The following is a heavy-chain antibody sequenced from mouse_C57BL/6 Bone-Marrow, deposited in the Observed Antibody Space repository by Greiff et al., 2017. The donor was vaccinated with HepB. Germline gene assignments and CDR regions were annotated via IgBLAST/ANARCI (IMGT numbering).Heavy chain of an antibody. D-gene: IGHD1-1*01. CDR3: ARCPGSSYGFDY. CDR2: INPNNGGT. CDR1: GYTFTDYN. Sequence: EVQLQESGPELVKPGASVKIPCKASGYTFTDYNMDWVKQSHGKSLEWIGDINPNNGGTIYNQKFKGKATLTVDKSSSTAYMELRSLTSEDTAVYYCARCPGSSYGFDYWGQGTTLTVSS. J-gene: IGHJ2*01. V-gene: IGHV1-18*01.